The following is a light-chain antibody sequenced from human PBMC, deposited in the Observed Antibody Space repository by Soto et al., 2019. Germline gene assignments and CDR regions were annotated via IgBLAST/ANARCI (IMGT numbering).Light chain of an antibody. CDR2: DVS. CDR3: CSYAGSYTYV. CDR1: SSDVGGYNY. V-gene: IGLV2-11*01. Sequence: QIVLTQPRSVSGSPGQSVTISCTGTSSDVGGYNYVSWYQQHPGKAPKLMIYDVSKRPSGVPDRFSGSKSGNTASLTISGLQAEDEADYYCCSYAGSYTYVFGTGTKVTVL. J-gene: IGLJ1*01.